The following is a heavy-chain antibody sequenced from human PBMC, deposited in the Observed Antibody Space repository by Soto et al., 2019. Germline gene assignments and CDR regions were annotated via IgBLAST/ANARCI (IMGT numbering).Heavy chain of an antibody. J-gene: IGHJ4*02. D-gene: IGHD3-9*01. CDR3: AKLRPIDFAWLLRPPIFDY. Sequence: GCLRLSCGASVFTVSSYAMRWVRRAPGKGVGGVAAVSGSGGSTYYAVSVKGRFTISRDNSKNTLYLQMNSLRAEDTAVYYCAKLRPIDFAWLLRPPIFDYWGQGTLVTVSS. CDR2: VSGSGGST. CDR1: VFTVSSYA. V-gene: IGHV3-23*01.